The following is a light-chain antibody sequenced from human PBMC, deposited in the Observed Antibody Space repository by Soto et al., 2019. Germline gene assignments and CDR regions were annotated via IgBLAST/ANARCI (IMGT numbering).Light chain of an antibody. V-gene: IGKV1-5*03. J-gene: IGKJ1*01. Sequence: IRITQSPSTLSGSVGDRVTITCRASHTISSWLAWYQQKPGKAPKLLIYKASTLKSGVPSRFSGSGSGTEFTLTISSLQPDDFATYYCQHYNSYSEAFGQGTKVDIK. CDR1: HTISSW. CDR2: KAS. CDR3: QHYNSYSEA.